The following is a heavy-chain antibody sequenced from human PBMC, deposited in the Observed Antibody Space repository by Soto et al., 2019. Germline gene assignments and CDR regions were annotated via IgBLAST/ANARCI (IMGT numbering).Heavy chain of an antibody. D-gene: IGHD6-6*01. Sequence: GGSLRLSCAAPGFTFDDYAMHWVRQAPGKGLEWVSGISWNSGSIGYADSVKGRFTISRDNAKNSLYLQMNSLRAEDTALYYCAKALYSSSWGYFDYWGQGTLVTVSS. CDR3: AKALYSSSWGYFDY. CDR1: GFTFDDYA. CDR2: ISWNSGSI. V-gene: IGHV3-9*01. J-gene: IGHJ4*02.